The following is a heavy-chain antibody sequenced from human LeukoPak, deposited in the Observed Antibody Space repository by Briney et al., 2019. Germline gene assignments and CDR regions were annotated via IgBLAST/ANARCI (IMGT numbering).Heavy chain of an antibody. V-gene: IGHV1-8*03. CDR1: GYTFTSYD. CDR2: MNPNSGNT. D-gene: IGHD3-3*01. CDR3: ARARPYYDFWSGYSP. Sequence: ASVKVSCKASGYTFTSYDINWVRQATGQGLEWMGWMNPNSGNTGYAQKFQGRVTITRNTSISTAYVELSSLRSEDTAVYYCARARPYYDFWSGYSPWGQGTLVTVSS. J-gene: IGHJ5*02.